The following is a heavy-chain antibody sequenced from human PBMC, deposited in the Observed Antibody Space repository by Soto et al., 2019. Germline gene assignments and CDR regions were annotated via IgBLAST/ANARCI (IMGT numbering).Heavy chain of an antibody. J-gene: IGHJ6*02. Sequence: EVQLVESGGGLVQPGGSLRLSCAASGFTFSLYSMSWVRQAPGKGLEWVSYISRSSTGIHYADSVKGRFTISRDDATNSMHLQMNGRGDGATAVYYGARAVTWGLDFWGQGTTVSISS. D-gene: IGHD3-16*01. CDR1: GFTFSLYS. V-gene: IGHV3-48*02. CDR2: ISRSSTGI. CDR3: ARAVTWGLDF.